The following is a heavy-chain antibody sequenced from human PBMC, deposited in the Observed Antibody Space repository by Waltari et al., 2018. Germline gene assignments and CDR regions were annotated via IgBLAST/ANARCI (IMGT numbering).Heavy chain of an antibody. CDR2: LKHSGRT. J-gene: IGHJ5*02. V-gene: IGHV4-34*01. CDR3: ARGRADWFDP. CDR1: GGSFSGYY. Sequence: QVQLQQWGAGLLKPSEPLSLTCAVYGGSFSGYYWSRIRQPPGKGLGWIGELKHSGRTNYTPSLKRRVTRSVDTSKNQFSLKRSSVTAADTAVYYCARGRADWFDPWGQGTLVTVAS. D-gene: IGHD6-19*01.